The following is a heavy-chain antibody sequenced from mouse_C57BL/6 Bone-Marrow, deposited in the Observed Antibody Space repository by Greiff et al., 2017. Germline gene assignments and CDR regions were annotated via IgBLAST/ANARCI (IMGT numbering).Heavy chain of an antibody. Sequence: EVKLQQSGPVLVKPGASVKMSSKASGYTFTDYYMNWVKQSHGKSLEWIGVINPYNGDNSYNQKFKGKATLTVDKSSSTAYMELNSLTSEDSAVYYCARSGIYSYWCFDVWGTGTTVTVSS. CDR3: ARSGIYSYWCFDV. CDR1: GYTFTDYY. CDR2: INPYNGDN. J-gene: IGHJ1*03. V-gene: IGHV1-19*01. D-gene: IGHD1-1*02.